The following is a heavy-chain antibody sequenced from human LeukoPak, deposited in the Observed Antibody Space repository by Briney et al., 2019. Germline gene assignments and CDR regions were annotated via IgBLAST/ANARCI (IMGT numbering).Heavy chain of an antibody. D-gene: IGHD3-22*01. CDR1: GFTFSSYG. J-gene: IGHJ4*02. V-gene: IGHV3-7*01. CDR2: IKQDGSEK. Sequence: PGGSLRLSCAASGFTFSSYGMHWVRQAPGKGLGWVANIKQDGSEKYYVDSVKGRFTISRDNAKNSLYLQMNSLRAEDTAVYYCARAPYYDSSGYYDYWGQGTLVTVSS. CDR3: ARAPYYDSSGYYDY.